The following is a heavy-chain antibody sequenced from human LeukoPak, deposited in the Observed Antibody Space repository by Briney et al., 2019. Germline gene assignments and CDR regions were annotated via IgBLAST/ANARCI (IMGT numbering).Heavy chain of an antibody. CDR1: GYTFSTSG. CDR3: AKLKYGVNSSDY. D-gene: IGHD4-17*01. Sequence: ASVKVSCKASGYTFSTSGLNRVRQAPGQGLEWMGWISVNTGNTNYAQNLQGRVTMTTDTSTSTAYMELRSLRSDDTAVYYCAKLKYGVNSSDYWGQGTLVTVSS. CDR2: ISVNTGNT. V-gene: IGHV1-18*01. J-gene: IGHJ4*02.